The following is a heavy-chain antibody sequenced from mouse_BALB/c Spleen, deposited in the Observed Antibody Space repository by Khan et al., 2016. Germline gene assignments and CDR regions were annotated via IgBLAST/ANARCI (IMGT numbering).Heavy chain of an antibody. CDR3: ARTPTAYYAMDY. J-gene: IGHJ4*01. CDR1: GYSITSDYA. Sequence: EVQLQESGPGLVKPSQSLSLTCTVTGYSITSDYAWNWIRQFPGNKLEWMGNISYSGSTRYCPSLKSRISITRDTSKNQFFLQLNSVTTEDTATYYCARTPTAYYAMDYWGQGTSVTVSS. V-gene: IGHV3-2*02. D-gene: IGHD1-2*01. CDR2: ISYSGST.